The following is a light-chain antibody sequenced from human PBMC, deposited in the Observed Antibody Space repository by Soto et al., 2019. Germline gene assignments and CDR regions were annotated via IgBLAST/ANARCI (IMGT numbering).Light chain of an antibody. CDR1: SSNVAINP. V-gene: IGLV1-44*01. J-gene: IGLJ1*01. CDR3: EAWDETLDGLYV. CDR2: ETD. Sequence: QSVLTQPPSVSGTPGQRVTISCSGSSSNVAINPVNWYQHLPGAAPRLLIYETDRRSSGVPDRFSASKSGTSASLAISGLTSEDEADYYCEAWDETLDGLYVFRTGTKVTVL.